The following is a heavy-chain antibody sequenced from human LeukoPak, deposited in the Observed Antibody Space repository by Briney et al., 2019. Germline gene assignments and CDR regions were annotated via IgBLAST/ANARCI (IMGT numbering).Heavy chain of an antibody. D-gene: IGHD6-19*01. V-gene: IGHV4-59*01. J-gene: IGHJ4*02. CDR2: IYYSGST. CDR3: ARGSEQWLHFDY. Sequence: SETLSLTCTVSGGSISSYYWSWIRQPPGKGLEWIGYIYYSGSTNYNPSLKSQVTISVDTSKNQFSLKLSSVTAADTAVYYCARGSEQWLHFDYWGQGTLVTVSS. CDR1: GGSISSYY.